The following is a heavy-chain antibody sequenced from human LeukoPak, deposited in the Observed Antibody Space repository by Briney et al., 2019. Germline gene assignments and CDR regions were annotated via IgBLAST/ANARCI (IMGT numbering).Heavy chain of an antibody. J-gene: IGHJ4*02. CDR1: GFTFSNAW. Sequence: PGGSLRLSCAASGFTFSNAWMSWVRQAPGKGLEWVGRIKSKTDGGTTDYAAPVKGRFTISRDDSKSTLYLQMNSLKTEDTAVYYCTTGLGSYYGTDYWGQGTLVTVSS. V-gene: IGHV3-15*01. CDR2: IKSKTDGGTT. D-gene: IGHD1-26*01. CDR3: TTGLGSYYGTDY.